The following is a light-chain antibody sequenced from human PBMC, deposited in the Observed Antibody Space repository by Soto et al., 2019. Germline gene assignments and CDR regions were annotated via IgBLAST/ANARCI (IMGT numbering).Light chain of an antibody. Sequence: EIVLTQSPATLSLSPGERATLSCSASQSVSSSLAWYQQKPGQAPRLLIYDASNRDTGIPARFSGSGSGADYPLTISRLEREDFADYYCQQRSNWLFGQRTKVEIK. CDR2: DAS. V-gene: IGKV3-11*01. J-gene: IGKJ2*01. CDR1: QSVSSS. CDR3: QQRSNWL.